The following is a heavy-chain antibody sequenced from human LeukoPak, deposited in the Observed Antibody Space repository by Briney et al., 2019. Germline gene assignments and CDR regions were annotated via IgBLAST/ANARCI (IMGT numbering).Heavy chain of an antibody. CDR2: INAGNGNT. Sequence: ASVKVSCKASGYTFTSYAMHWVRQAPGQRLGWMGWINAGNGNTKYSQKFQGRVTITRDTSASTAYMELSSLRSEDTAVYYCAISVAVAGYYYYYGMDVWGQGTTVTVSS. J-gene: IGHJ6*02. D-gene: IGHD6-19*01. V-gene: IGHV1-3*01. CDR3: AISVAVAGYYYYYGMDV. CDR1: GYTFTSYA.